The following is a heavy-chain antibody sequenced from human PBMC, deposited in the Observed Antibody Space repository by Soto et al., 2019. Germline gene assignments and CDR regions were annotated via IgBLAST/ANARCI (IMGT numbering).Heavy chain of an antibody. J-gene: IGHJ3*02. V-gene: IGHV3-33*01. CDR2: IWYDGSNK. Sequence: QVQLVESGGGVVQPGRSLRLSCAASGFTFSSYGMHWVRQAPGKGLERVAVIWYDGSNKYYADSVKGRFTISRDNSKNTLYLQMNSLRAEDTAVYYCARAGVPATDTTDAFDIWGQGTMVTVSS. CDR3: ARAGVPATDTTDAFDI. CDR1: GFTFSSYG. D-gene: IGHD2-2*01.